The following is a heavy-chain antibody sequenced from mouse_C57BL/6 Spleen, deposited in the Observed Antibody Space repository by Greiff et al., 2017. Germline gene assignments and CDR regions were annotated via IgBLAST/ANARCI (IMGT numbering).Heavy chain of an antibody. V-gene: IGHV1-64*01. CDR2: IHPNSGST. CDR3: ARGATTGVPYAMEG. J-gene: IGHJ4*01. CDR1: GYTFTSYW. D-gene: IGHD3-1*01. Sequence: QVQLQQPGAELVKPGASVKLSCKASGYTFTSYWMHWVKQRPGQGLEWIGMIHPNSGSTNYNEKFKSKATLTVDKSSSTAYIQLSSLTSEDSAVYYCARGATTGVPYAMEGWGQGASVTVAS.